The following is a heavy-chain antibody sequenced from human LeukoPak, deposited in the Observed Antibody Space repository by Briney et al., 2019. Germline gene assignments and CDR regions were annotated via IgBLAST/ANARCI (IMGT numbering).Heavy chain of an antibody. Sequence: GASVKVSCKASGYTFTNYGISWLQQAPGQGLEWMGWISAYNGDTKYAQNLQGRVTMTTDTSTSTAYMELRNLRSDDTAVYYCARDNPYYYLYWGQGTLVTVSS. D-gene: IGHD3-22*01. J-gene: IGHJ4*02. CDR3: ARDNPYYYLY. V-gene: IGHV1-18*01. CDR2: ISAYNGDT. CDR1: GYTFTNYG.